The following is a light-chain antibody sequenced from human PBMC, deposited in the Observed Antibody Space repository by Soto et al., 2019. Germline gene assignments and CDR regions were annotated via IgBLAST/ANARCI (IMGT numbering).Light chain of an antibody. V-gene: IGKV1-5*03. CDR2: KAS. CDR1: QSISSW. CDR3: QQYNTHST. J-gene: IGKJ4*01. Sequence: DIQMTQSPSTLSASVGDRVTITCRASQSISSWLAWYQQKPGKAPKLLIYKASSIESGVSSRFSGSGSGTEFTLTISSLQPDDIATYYCQQYNTHSTFGGGTKVEIK.